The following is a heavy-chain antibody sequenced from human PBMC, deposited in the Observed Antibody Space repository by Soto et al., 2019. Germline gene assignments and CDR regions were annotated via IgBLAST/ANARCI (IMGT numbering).Heavy chain of an antibody. CDR2: IYSGGST. V-gene: IGHV3-66*01. CDR3: ARVLPGGNYSYSNMAA. CDR1: GFTVSSNY. Sequence: EVQLVESGGGLVQPGGSLRLSCAASGFTVSSNYMSWVRQAPGKGLEWVSVIYSGGSTYYADSVKGRFTISRDNSKNTLYFKMNSRKAEDTAVYYCARVLPGGNYSYSNMAAWGKGTTVTVSS. D-gene: IGHD3-3*01. J-gene: IGHJ6*03.